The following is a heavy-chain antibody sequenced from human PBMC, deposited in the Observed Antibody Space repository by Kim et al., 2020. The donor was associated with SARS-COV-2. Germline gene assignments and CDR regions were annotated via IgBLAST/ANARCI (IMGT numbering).Heavy chain of an antibody. J-gene: IGHJ5*02. Sequence: SETLSLTCAVYGGSFSGYYWSWIRQPPAKGLEWIGEINHSGSTNYNPSLKIRVTLSVDTSKNQFSLTLSPVTAADAAVYYCAVSGPKGQYGSGRTTWFDPWGQGTLVTVSS. V-gene: IGHV4-34*01. CDR3: AVSGPKGQYGSGRTTWFDP. CDR1: GGSFSGYY. CDR2: INHSGST. D-gene: IGHD3-10*01.